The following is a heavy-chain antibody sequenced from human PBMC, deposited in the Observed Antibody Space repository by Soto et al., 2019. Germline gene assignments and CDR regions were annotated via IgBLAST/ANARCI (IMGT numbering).Heavy chain of an antibody. Sequence: QVQLVESGGGVVQPGRSLRLSCAASGLTFSAAGMHWVRQAPGKGLEWVAFIANDGRSESYADSVKGRFTISRDNSQNMLYLQMNGLRAEDTAVYYCARDKRRTAIDYWGQGTLVSVSS. J-gene: IGHJ4*02. CDR1: GLTFSAAG. V-gene: IGHV3-30*03. CDR3: ARDKRRTAIDY. CDR2: IANDGRSE.